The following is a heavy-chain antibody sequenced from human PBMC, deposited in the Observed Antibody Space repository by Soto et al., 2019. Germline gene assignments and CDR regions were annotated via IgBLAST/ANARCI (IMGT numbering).Heavy chain of an antibody. CDR1: GGIFSNFA. V-gene: IGHV1-69*01. CDR2: IIPTLGTP. CDR3: ARVGLGAYDY. D-gene: IGHD6-19*01. Sequence: QVQLVQSGAEVKKPGSSVKVSCKASGGIFSNFAFNWMRQAPGQGLEWMGGIIPTLGTPHYAQKFLGRVTITADESTRTVYMEMSSLTVEDTAVYYCARVGLGAYDYLGQGTLVIVSS. J-gene: IGHJ4*02.